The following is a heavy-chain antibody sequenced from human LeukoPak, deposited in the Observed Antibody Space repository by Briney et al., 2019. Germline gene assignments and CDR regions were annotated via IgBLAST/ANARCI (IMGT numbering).Heavy chain of an antibody. D-gene: IGHD3-10*01. Sequence: PSETLSLTCTVSGGSISSYYWSWIRQPAGKGLEWIGRIYTSGSTNYNPSLTSRVTMSVDTSKNQFSLKLSSATAADTAVYYCAREGRTMVRGVSGMDVWGQGTTVTVSS. CDR1: GGSISSYY. CDR2: IYTSGST. CDR3: AREGRTMVRGVSGMDV. J-gene: IGHJ6*02. V-gene: IGHV4-4*07.